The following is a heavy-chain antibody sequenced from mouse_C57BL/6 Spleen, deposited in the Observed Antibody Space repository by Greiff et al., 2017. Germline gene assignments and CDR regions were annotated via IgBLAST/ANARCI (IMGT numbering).Heavy chain of an antibody. CDR1: GYAFTNYL. Sequence: QVQLQQSGAELVRPGTSVKVSCKASGYAFTNYLIEWVKQRPGQGLEWIGVINPGSGGTNYNEQFKGKATLTADKSSSTAYMQLSSLTSEDSAVYFCARWDSDSQWFAYWGQGTLVTVSA. CDR3: ARWDSDSQWFAY. J-gene: IGHJ3*01. D-gene: IGHD2-12*01. V-gene: IGHV1-54*01. CDR2: INPGSGGT.